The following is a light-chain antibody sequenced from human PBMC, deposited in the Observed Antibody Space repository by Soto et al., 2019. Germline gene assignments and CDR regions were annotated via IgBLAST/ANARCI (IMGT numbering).Light chain of an antibody. J-gene: IGKJ4*01. CDR2: GAS. CDR3: QQYKNAPPMGI. V-gene: IGKV3-15*01. Sequence: EIVMTQSPATLSVSPGERATLSCRSSQSVSINLAWYQQKPGQAPRLIIQGASTRATSTPAMFSGSGSETVFTLTISRLQSDDVAVYYWQQYKNAPPMGIFGGGTKVEIK. CDR1: QSVSIN.